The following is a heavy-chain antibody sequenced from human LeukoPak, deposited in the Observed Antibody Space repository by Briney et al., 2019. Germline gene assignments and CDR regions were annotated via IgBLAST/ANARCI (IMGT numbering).Heavy chain of an antibody. Sequence: SETLSLTCTVSGGSISSGDYYWSWIRQPPGKGLEWIGYIYYSGSTYYNPSLKSRVTISVDTSKNQFSLKLSSVTAADSAVYYCARVGFWSGYRKGSYFDYWGQGTLVTVSS. V-gene: IGHV4-30-4*08. CDR1: GGSISSGDYY. D-gene: IGHD3-3*01. CDR3: ARVGFWSGYRKGSYFDY. J-gene: IGHJ4*02. CDR2: IYYSGST.